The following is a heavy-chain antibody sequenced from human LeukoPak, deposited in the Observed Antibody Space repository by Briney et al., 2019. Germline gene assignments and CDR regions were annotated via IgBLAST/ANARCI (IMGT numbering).Heavy chain of an antibody. CDR3: AGIVGYSCGDYYFDY. Sequence: PSETLSLTCTVSSYSINSGYYWGWIRQPPGKGLEWIGSIYHSGSTYYNPSLKSRVTISVDTSKNQFSLKLSSVTAADTAVYYCAGIVGYSCGDYYFDYWGQGTLVTVSS. V-gene: IGHV4-38-2*02. CDR2: IYHSGST. D-gene: IGHD5-18*01. CDR1: SYSINSGYY. J-gene: IGHJ4*02.